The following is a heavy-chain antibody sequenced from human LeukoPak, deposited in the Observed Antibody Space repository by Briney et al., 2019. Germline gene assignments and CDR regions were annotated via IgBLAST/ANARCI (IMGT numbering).Heavy chain of an antibody. CDR1: GGSISSYY. J-gene: IGHJ5*02. Sequence: SETLSLTCTVSGGSISSYYWSWIRQPPGKGLEWIGYIYYSGSTNYNPSLKSRVTISVDTSKNQFSLKLSSVAAADTAVYYCARSEGLRFLEWPKGGFDPWGQGTLVTVSS. CDR2: IYYSGST. V-gene: IGHV4-59*08. D-gene: IGHD3-3*01. CDR3: ARSEGLRFLEWPKGGFDP.